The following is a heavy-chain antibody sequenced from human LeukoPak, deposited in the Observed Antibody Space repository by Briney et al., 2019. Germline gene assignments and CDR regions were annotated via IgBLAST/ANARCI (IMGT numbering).Heavy chain of an antibody. CDR1: VDSLTVYN. CDR2: IYYSGST. D-gene: IGHD6-19*01. V-gene: IGHV4-59*01. Sequence: SESLSLSPTHPVDSLTVYNRCSVPERPGAGLERIGYIYYSGSTNYNPSLKSRVTISVDTSKNQFSLKLSSVTAADTAVYYCARDAYSSGFFFDYWGQGTLVTVSS. CDR3: ARDAYSSGFFFDY. J-gene: IGHJ4*02.